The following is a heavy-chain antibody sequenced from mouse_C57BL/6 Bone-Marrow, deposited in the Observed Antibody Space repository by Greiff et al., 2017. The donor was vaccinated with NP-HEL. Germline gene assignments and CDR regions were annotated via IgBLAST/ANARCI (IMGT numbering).Heavy chain of an antibody. CDR1: GYTFTSYW. CDR3: ARELAHFDY. V-gene: IGHV1-69*01. D-gene: IGHD4-1*01. CDR2: IDPSDSYT. Sequence: QVQLQQPGAELVMPGASVKLSCKASGYTFTSYWMHWVKQRPGQGLEWIGEIDPSDSYTNYNQKFKGKSTLTVDKSSSTAYMPLSSLTSEDSAVYYCARELAHFDYWGQGTTLTVSS. J-gene: IGHJ2*01.